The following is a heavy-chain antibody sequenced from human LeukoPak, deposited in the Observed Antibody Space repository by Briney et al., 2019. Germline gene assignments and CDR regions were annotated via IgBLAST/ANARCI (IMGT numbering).Heavy chain of an antibody. CDR3: AKETFGGGGHDY. CDR1: GFPFSSYG. D-gene: IGHD2/OR15-2a*01. V-gene: IGHV3-30*18. J-gene: IGHJ4*02. CDR2: ISYDGSNK. Sequence: PGRSLRLSCAASGFPFSSYGMHWVRQAPGKGLECVAVISYDGSNKYFADSVKGRFTISRDNSKDTLYLQMTSLRAEDTAVYYCAKETFGGGGHDYWGQGTLVTVSS.